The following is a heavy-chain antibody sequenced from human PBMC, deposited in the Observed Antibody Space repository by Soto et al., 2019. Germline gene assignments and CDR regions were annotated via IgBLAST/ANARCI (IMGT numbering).Heavy chain of an antibody. Sequence: SSVKVSCKASGGTFSSYAISWVRQAPGQGLEWMAGIIPIFGTANYAQKFQGRVTITADESTSTAYMELSSLRSEDTAVYYCARHRGVNYGYSLKSFDYWGQGTLVTVSS. CDR1: GGTFSSYA. V-gene: IGHV1-69*13. CDR3: ARHRGVNYGYSLKSFDY. J-gene: IGHJ4*02. CDR2: IIPIFGTA. D-gene: IGHD2-21*01.